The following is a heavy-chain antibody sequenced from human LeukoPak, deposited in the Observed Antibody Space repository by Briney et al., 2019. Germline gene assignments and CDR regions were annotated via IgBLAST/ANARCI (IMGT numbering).Heavy chain of an antibody. CDR3: AREADGFDI. V-gene: IGHV3-30*01. CDR1: GFTFSRYT. CDR2: LAYDETFR. J-gene: IGHJ3*02. Sequence: GGSLRLSCAASGFTFSRYTMHWVRQAPGKGLEWVALLAYDETFRYYADSVKGRFTISRDTAKTTLDLQMNSLTTEDTALYYCAREADGFDIWGQGTMVTVSS.